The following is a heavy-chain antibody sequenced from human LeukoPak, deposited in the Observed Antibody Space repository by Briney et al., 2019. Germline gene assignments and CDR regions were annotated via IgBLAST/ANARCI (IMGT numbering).Heavy chain of an antibody. CDR1: GGSISSCY. Sequence: PSETLSLTCTVSGGSISSCYWSWIRQPPGKGLEWIGYIYYSGSTNYNPSLKSRVTISVDTSKNQFSLKLSSVTAADTAVYYCARDYKDYYYGMDVWGQGTTVTVSS. V-gene: IGHV4-59*01. J-gene: IGHJ6*02. D-gene: IGHD5-24*01. CDR3: ARDYKDYYYGMDV. CDR2: IYYSGST.